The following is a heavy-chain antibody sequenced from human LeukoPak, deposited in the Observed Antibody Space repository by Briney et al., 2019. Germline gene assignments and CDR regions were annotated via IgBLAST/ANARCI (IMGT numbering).Heavy chain of an antibody. CDR2: ISGSGGST. V-gene: IGHV3-23*01. J-gene: IGHJ3*02. CDR1: GFTFSSNA. CDR3: AKRYYYGSGSRPDASDI. D-gene: IGHD3-10*01. Sequence: GGSLRLSCAASGFTFSSNAMSWVRQAPGKGLEWVSAISGSGGSTYYADSVKGRFTISRDNSKNTLYLQMNSLRVEDTAVYYCAKRYYYGSGSRPDASDIWGQGTMVTVSS.